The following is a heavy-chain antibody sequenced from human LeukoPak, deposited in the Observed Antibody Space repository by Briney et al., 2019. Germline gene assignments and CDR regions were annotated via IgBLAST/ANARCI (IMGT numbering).Heavy chain of an antibody. D-gene: IGHD6-13*01. CDR3: ARDQIAAVDP. V-gene: IGHV4-34*01. CDR2: INHSGST. J-gene: IGHJ5*02. CDR1: GGSFSGYY. Sequence: PSETLSLTCAVYGGSFSGYYWSWIRQPPGKGLEWIGEINHSGSTNYNPSLKSRVTISVDTSKNQFSLKLSSVTAADTAVYYCARDQIAAVDPWGQGTLVTVSS.